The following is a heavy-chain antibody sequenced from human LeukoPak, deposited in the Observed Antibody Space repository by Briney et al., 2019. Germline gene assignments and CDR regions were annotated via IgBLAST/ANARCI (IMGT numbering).Heavy chain of an antibody. CDR1: GGSISSYY. Sequence: MASETLSLTCTVSGGSISSYYWSWIRQPPGKGLEWIGYIYYSGSTNYNPSLKSRVTISVDTSKNQFSLKLSSVTAADTAVYYCAKSGYTPEYFDLWGRGTLATVSS. CDR3: AKSGYTPEYFDL. V-gene: IGHV4-59*08. J-gene: IGHJ2*01. CDR2: IYYSGST. D-gene: IGHD3-22*01.